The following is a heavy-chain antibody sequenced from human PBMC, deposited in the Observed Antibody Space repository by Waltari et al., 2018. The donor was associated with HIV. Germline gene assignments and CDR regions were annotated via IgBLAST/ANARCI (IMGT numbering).Heavy chain of an antibody. V-gene: IGHV3-20*04. Sequence: EVQLVESGGGVVRPGWTLRLPRSGSGFNFANFSMGWVRQVPGKGLEWVAGINFHGNVTGHGDSVKGRFTIFRDNAKKSVYLQMNSLRIEDTALYYCARGAFGETDYWGQGTLVTVVS. CDR3: ARGAFGETDY. CDR2: INFHGNVT. J-gene: IGHJ4*02. D-gene: IGHD3-10*01. CDR1: GFNFANFS.